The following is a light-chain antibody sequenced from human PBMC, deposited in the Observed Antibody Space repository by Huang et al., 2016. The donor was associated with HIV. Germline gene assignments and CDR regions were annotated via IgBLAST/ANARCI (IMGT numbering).Light chain of an antibody. V-gene: IGKV1-8*01. CDR3: QQYDIHPLT. CDR1: KDINNF. J-gene: IGKJ3*01. Sequence: IRMTQSPSSLSASTGDRVTITCRANKDINNFLAWYQQRPGSVPKLLIYASSTLQSGVPSRFSGNGSGTEFTLTIGCLHSEDVATYYCQQYDIHPLTFGPGTRVDIK. CDR2: ASS.